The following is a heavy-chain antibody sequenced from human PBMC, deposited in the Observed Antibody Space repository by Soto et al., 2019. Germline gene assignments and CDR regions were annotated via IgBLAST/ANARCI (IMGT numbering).Heavy chain of an antibody. Sequence: QVQLVESGGGVVQPGRSLRLSCAASGFTFSSYAMHWVRQAPGKGLEWVAVISYDGSNKYYADSVKGRFTISRDNSKNTLYLQMNSLRAEDTAVYYCVRDRLNGEPFDYWGQGTLVTVSS. J-gene: IGHJ4*02. CDR1: GFTFSSYA. D-gene: IGHD1-26*01. V-gene: IGHV3-30-3*01. CDR3: VRDRLNGEPFDY. CDR2: ISYDGSNK.